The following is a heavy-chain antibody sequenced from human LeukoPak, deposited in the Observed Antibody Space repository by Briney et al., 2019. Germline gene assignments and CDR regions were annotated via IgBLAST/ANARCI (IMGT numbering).Heavy chain of an antibody. CDR2: IIPIFGTA. CDR3: ARDSGSVDTAMVHFDY. J-gene: IGHJ4*02. Sequence: GASVKVSCKASGGTFSSYAISWVRQAPGQGLEWMGGIIPIFGTANYAQKFQGRVTITADESTSTAYMELSSLSSEDTAVYYCARDSGSVDTAMVHFDYWGQGTLVTVSS. D-gene: IGHD5-18*01. CDR1: GGTFSSYA. V-gene: IGHV1-69*01.